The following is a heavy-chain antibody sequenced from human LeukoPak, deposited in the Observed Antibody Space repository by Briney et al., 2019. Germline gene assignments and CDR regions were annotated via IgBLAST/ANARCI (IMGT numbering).Heavy chain of an antibody. D-gene: IGHD3-22*01. CDR1: GFTFSSYG. Sequence: GGSLRLSCAASGFTFSSYGMHWVRQAPGKGLEWVAFIRYDGSNKYYADSVKGRFTISRDNSKNTLYLQMNSLRAEDTAVYYCARNLYYYDSSGYYYYWGQGTLVTVSS. CDR3: ARNLYYYDSSGYYYY. CDR2: IRYDGSNK. V-gene: IGHV3-30*02. J-gene: IGHJ4*02.